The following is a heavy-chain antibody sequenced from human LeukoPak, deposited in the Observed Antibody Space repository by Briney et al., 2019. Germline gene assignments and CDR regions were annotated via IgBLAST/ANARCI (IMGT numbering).Heavy chain of an antibody. J-gene: IGHJ4*02. CDR2: IRSKANSYAT. CDR1: GFTFSGSA. Sequence: GGSLRLSCAASGFTFSGSAMHWVRQASGKGLEWVGRIRSKANSYATTYAASVKGRFTISRDDSKNTAFLQMNSLKTEDTAVYYCTTLPAARDGGAGWVDYWGQGTLVTVSS. V-gene: IGHV3-73*01. D-gene: IGHD2-2*01. CDR3: TTLPAARDGGAGWVDY.